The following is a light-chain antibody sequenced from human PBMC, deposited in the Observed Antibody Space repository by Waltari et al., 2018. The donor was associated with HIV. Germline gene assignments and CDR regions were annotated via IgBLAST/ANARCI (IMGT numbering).Light chain of an antibody. CDR3: QVWHSGSDGHVV. CDR1: NIRGHI. Sequence: SYVLTQPPSVSVAPGQTANITCAEGNIRGHIVHWYQQKPGQAPVLVVFDDSDRPSGIPERFSGSKSGNTATLTISRVEAGDEADYYCQVWHSGSDGHVVFGGGTKLTVL. V-gene: IGLV3-21*02. J-gene: IGLJ2*01. CDR2: DDS.